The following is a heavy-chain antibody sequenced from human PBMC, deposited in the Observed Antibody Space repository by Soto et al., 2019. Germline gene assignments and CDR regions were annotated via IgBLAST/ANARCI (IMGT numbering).Heavy chain of an antibody. CDR2: IYHTGST. D-gene: IGHD1-1*01. J-gene: IGHJ4*02. V-gene: IGHV4-31*03. CDR3: ARATGTLRSRNCDY. CDR1: GGSISTVGHY. Sequence: SETVSLTCSVSGGSISTVGHYWTWIRQPPGKGLEWIGSIYHTGSTYYSKSLRSRLTMSVDTSKSQFSLRLSSVTAADTAVYYCARATGTLRSRNCDYWGQGSLVTVSS.